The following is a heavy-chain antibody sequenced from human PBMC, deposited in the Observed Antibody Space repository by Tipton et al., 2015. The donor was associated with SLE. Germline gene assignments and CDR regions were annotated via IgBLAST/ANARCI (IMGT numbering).Heavy chain of an antibody. J-gene: IGHJ2*01. CDR3: VRDLNWYFNL. Sequence: SLRLSCAASEFTCSRYWMSWVRQAAGKGLEWVANIKEDGTEENYVDSVRGRFIISRDNAKNSLFLQMNSLRVEDTAVYYCVRDLNWYFNLWGRGTLVTVSS. CDR2: IKEDGTEE. V-gene: IGHV3-7*01. CDR1: EFTCSRYW.